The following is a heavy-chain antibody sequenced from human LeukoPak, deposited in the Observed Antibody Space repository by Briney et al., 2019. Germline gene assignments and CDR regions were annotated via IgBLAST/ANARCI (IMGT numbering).Heavy chain of an antibody. CDR2: VSHSGST. V-gene: IGHV4-59*08. J-gene: IGHJ4*02. Sequence: PSETLSLTCTVSGGSISSYYWSWIRQPPGKGLEWIGYVSHSGSTNYNPSLKSRVTISVDTSKNQFSLKLSSVTAADTAVYYCARFGADSFGYKYYFDYWGQGTLVTVSS. CDR3: ARFGADSFGYKYYFDY. D-gene: IGHD3-22*01. CDR1: GGSISSYY.